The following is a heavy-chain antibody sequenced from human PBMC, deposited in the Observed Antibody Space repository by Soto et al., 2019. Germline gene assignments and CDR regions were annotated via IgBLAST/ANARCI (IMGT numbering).Heavy chain of an antibody. CDR1: GFTFSSYA. D-gene: IGHD3-10*01. CDR2: VSAGGDMT. Sequence: DVQLLESGGHLVQPGGSLRLSCAASGFTFSSYAMSWVRQAPGKGLEWVSSVSAGGDMTYYSDSVKGRFTISRDNSNNALCLQMNSLRIEDTPLYYWARGDRGGSGSPASYYYSGLDVWGQGTTVTVS. CDR3: ARGDRGGSGSPASYYYSGLDV. V-gene: IGHV3-23*01. J-gene: IGHJ6*02.